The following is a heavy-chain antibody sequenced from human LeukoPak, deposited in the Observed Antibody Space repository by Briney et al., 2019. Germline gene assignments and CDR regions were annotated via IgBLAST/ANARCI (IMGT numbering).Heavy chain of an antibody. J-gene: IGHJ4*02. CDR3: ARESYGDGAY. CDR1: GFTFSSYS. V-gene: IGHV3-48*01. Sequence: GGSLRLSCAASGFTFSSYSMNWVRQAPGKGLEWVSYISSSSSTIYYADSVKGRFTISRDNAKNSLYLQMNSLRAEDTAVYYCARESYGDGAYWGQGTLVTVSS. CDR2: ISSSSSTI. D-gene: IGHD4-17*01.